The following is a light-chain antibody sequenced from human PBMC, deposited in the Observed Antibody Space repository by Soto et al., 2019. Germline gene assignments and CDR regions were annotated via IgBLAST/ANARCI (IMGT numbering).Light chain of an antibody. CDR3: QQYYSYPLT. V-gene: IGKV1-8*01. CDR2: AAS. J-gene: IGKJ4*01. CDR1: QGISSY. Sequence: AIRMTQSPSPFSASTGDRVTITCRASQGISSYLAWYQQKPGKAPKLLIYAASTLQSGVPSRFSGSGSGTDFPLTISCLQAEDFATYYCQQYYSYPLTFGGGTKVEIK.